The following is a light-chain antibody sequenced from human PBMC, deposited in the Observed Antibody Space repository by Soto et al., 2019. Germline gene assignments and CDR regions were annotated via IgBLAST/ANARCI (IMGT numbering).Light chain of an antibody. CDR3: QQYNNWPLT. CDR2: GAS. V-gene: IGKV3-15*01. Sequence: EIVMTQSPVTLSVSPGERATLSCRASQSVSSSLAWFQQKPGQAPRLLIYGASTRATGIPARFSGSGSGTEFTLTISSLQSEDFAVYYCQQYNNWPLTFGQGTKLEMK. CDR1: QSVSSS. J-gene: IGKJ2*01.